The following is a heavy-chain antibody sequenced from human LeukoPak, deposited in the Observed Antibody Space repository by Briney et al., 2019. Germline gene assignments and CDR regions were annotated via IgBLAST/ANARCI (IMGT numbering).Heavy chain of an antibody. D-gene: IGHD3-22*01. CDR3: ARPYYYDSRIDP. CDR2: IYTSGST. CDR1: GGSISSYY. J-gene: IGHJ5*02. Sequence: SETLSLTCTVSGGSISSYYWSWIRQPPGKGLEWIGYIYTSGSTYYNPSLKSRVTISVDTSKNQFSLKLSSVTAADTVVYYCARPYYYDSRIDPWGQGTLVTVSS. V-gene: IGHV4-4*09.